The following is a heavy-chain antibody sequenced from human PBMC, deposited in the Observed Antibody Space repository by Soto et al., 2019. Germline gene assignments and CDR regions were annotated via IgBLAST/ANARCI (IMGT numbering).Heavy chain of an antibody. CDR2: ISNDGSNK. J-gene: IGHJ5*02. Sequence: SLRLSCAASGFRFSGYGMHWVRQAPGKGLEWLAAISNDGSNKYYGDSVKGRFTISRDNSKNTLYLQINSLRAEDTAVYYCARSGGSSENWFDPWGQGTLVTVSS. D-gene: IGHD2-15*01. CDR1: GFRFSGYG. CDR3: ARSGGSSENWFDP. V-gene: IGHV3-30*03.